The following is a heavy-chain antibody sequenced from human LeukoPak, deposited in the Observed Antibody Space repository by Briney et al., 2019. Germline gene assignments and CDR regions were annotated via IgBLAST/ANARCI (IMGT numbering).Heavy chain of an antibody. CDR2: IYYSGST. J-gene: IGHJ4*02. CDR3: ARRDYGFWSGYYLY. CDR1: GGSLSSSSYY. Sequence: SETLSLTCTVSGGSLSSSSYYWGWIRQPPGKGLEWIGSIYYSGSTYYNPSLKSRVTISVDTSKNQFSLKLSSVTAADTAVYYCARRDYGFWSGYYLYWGQGTLVTVSS. V-gene: IGHV4-39*01. D-gene: IGHD3-3*01.